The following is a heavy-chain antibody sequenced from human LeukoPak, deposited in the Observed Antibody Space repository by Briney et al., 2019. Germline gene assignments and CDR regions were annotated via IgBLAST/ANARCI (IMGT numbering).Heavy chain of an antibody. V-gene: IGHV3-21*04. CDR2: ISSSSSYI. Sequence: PGGSLRLSCAASGFTFSSYSMNWVRQAPGKGLEWVSSISSSSSYIYYADSVKGRFTISRDNAKNSLYLQMNSLRAEDTAVYYCAKDGPRDGYNSVSSNYFDYWGQGTLVTVSS. CDR1: GFTFSSYS. J-gene: IGHJ4*02. CDR3: AKDGPRDGYNSVSSNYFDY. D-gene: IGHD5-24*01.